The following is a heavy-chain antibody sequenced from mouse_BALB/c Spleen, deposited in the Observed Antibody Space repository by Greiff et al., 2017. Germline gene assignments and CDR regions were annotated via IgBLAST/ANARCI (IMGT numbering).Heavy chain of an antibody. J-gene: IGHJ4*01. Sequence: EVKLQESGGGLVKLGGSLKLSCAASGFTFSSYYMSWVRQTPEKRLELVAAINSNGGSTYYPDTVKGRFTISRDNAKNTLYLQMSSLKSEDTALYYCARHNGPGSHAMDYWGQGTSVTVSS. CDR2: INSNGGST. CDR1: GFTFSSYY. CDR3: ARHNGPGSHAMDY. D-gene: IGHD1-1*01. V-gene: IGHV5-6-2*01.